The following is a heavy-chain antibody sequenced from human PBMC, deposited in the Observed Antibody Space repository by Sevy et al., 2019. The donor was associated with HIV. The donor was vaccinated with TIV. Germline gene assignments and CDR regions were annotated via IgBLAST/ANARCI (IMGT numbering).Heavy chain of an antibody. D-gene: IGHD2-2*01. V-gene: IGHV1-69*13. CDR1: GGTFSSYA. Sequence: ASVKVSCKASGGTFSSYAISWVRQAPGQGLEWMGGIIPIFGTANYAQKFQGRVTITADESTSTAYMERSSLGSEETAVYYCASPTDCSSTSCYLETTDAFDIWGQGTMVTV. J-gene: IGHJ3*02. CDR3: ASPTDCSSTSCYLETTDAFDI. CDR2: IIPIFGTA.